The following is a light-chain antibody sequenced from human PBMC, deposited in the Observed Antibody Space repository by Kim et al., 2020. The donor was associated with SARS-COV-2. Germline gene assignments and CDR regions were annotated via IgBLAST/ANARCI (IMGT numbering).Light chain of an antibody. Sequence: ELTQPPSASGTPGQRVTISCSGSSSNIETNTVNWYQQLPGTAPKLLIYSDNRRPSGVPDRFSGSKSGTSASLAISGLQSEDEADYYCAAWDDSLNGYVFGTGTKVTVL. CDR3: AAWDDSLNGYV. CDR1: SSNIETNT. V-gene: IGLV1-44*01. CDR2: SDN. J-gene: IGLJ1*01.